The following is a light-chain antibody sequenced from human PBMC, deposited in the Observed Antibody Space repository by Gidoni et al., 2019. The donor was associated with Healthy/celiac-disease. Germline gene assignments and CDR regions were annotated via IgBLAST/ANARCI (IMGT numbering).Light chain of an antibody. CDR2: LGS. CDR3: MQALQTPRT. J-gene: IGKJ1*01. V-gene: IGKV2-28*01. Sequence: DIVLTQSPLSLPVTPGEPASISCRSSQSLLHSNGYNYLDWYLQKPGQSPQLLIYLGSNRASGVPDRFSGSGSGTDFTLKISRVEAEDVGVYYCMQALQTPRTXXXXTKXEIK. CDR1: QSLLHSNGYNY.